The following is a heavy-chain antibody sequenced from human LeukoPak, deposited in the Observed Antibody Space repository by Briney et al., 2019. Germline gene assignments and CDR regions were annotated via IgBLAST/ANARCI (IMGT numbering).Heavy chain of an antibody. CDR3: ARGLKYYDYVWGSYRSVFFDY. CDR1: GGSFSGYY. V-gene: IGHV4-34*01. CDR2: INHSGST. Sequence: SETLSLTCAVYGGSFSGYYWSWIRQPPGKGLEWIGEINHSGSTNYNPSLKSRVTISVDTSKNQFPLKLSSVTAADTAVYYCARGLKYYDYVWGSYRSVFFDYWGQGTLVTVSS. J-gene: IGHJ4*02. D-gene: IGHD3-16*02.